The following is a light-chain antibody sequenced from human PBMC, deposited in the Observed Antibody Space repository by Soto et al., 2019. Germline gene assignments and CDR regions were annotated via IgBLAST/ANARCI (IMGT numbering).Light chain of an antibody. CDR2: GAS. J-gene: IGKJ1*01. V-gene: IGKV1-39*01. Sequence: EIQMTQSPSSLSVSVGERATLTCRASQSVSSYLDWYQQKPGQAPRLLIYGASSWDSGIPERFSGSGSGTDFTLTISSLQPEDFATYFCHQCDSSPPTFGQGTKVDIK. CDR3: HQCDSSPPT. CDR1: QSVSSY.